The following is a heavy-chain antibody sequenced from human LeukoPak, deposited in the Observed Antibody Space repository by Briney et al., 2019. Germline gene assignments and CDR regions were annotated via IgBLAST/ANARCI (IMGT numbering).Heavy chain of an antibody. V-gene: IGHV4-34*01. CDR1: GRSFSDYY. J-gene: IGHJ4*02. Sequence: SETLSLTCALYGRSFSDYYWTWIRQPPGKGMEGVGEINHSGGTDYNPSLRSRVTISVDTSKKHLSLQLSSVTAADTGVYYCARVSDIMISFGGGISYFDFWAQGTLVTVSS. CDR2: INHSGGT. D-gene: IGHD3-16*02. CDR3: ARVSDIMISFGGGISYFDF.